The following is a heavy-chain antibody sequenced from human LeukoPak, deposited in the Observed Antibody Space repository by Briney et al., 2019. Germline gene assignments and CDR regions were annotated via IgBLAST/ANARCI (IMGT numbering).Heavy chain of an antibody. J-gene: IGHJ5*02. D-gene: IGHD2-2*01. Sequence: PETLSLTCTVSGGSLRSSNYYWGWVRQPPGKGLEWIGSIYYSGSTHYNPSLKSRVTVSVDTSKNQFSLKLSSVTAADTAVYYCARPHQMPGVRFDPWGQGTQVTVSS. CDR3: ARPHQMPGVRFDP. V-gene: IGHV4-39*01. CDR2: IYYSGST. CDR1: GGSLRSSNYY.